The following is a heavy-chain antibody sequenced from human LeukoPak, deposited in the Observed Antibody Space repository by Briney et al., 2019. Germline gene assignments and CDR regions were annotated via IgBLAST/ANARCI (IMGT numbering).Heavy chain of an antibody. J-gene: IGHJ3*02. CDR1: GFTFSSYW. CDR3: ARDPAVDYGDFPIRDAFDI. Sequence: GGSLRLSCAASGFTFSSYWMSWVREAPGKGREWGANIKQDGSEKYYVDSVKGGFTISRDNAKNSLYLQMNSLRAEDTAVYYCARDPAVDYGDFPIRDAFDIWGQGTMVTVSS. D-gene: IGHD4-17*01. CDR2: IKQDGSEK. V-gene: IGHV3-7*01.